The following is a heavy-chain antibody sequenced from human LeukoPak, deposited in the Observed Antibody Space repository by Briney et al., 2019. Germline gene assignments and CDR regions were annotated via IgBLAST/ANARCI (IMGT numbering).Heavy chain of an antibody. Sequence: GGSLRLSCAASGFTFSNAWMSWVRRAPGKGLEWVSAISSNGGGTFYADSVKGQFTISRDNSQNTLYLQMNSLRAEDTAIYYCAKHYGSGTYYNYLDYWGQGTLVTVSS. J-gene: IGHJ4*02. CDR1: GFTFSNAW. D-gene: IGHD3-10*01. CDR3: AKHYGSGTYYNYLDY. V-gene: IGHV3-23*01. CDR2: ISSNGGGT.